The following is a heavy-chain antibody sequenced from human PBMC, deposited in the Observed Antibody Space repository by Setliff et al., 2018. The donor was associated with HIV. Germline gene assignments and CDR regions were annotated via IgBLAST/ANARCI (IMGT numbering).Heavy chain of an antibody. V-gene: IGHV1-3*04. J-gene: IGHJ6*02. D-gene: IGHD3-9*01. CDR2: INTGNDNT. Sequence: ASVKVSCKSSGYTFSTYPMHWVRQAPGQRLEWMGWINTGNDNTRYSQKFQGRVTITRDTSTNTAYMVLTSLRSDDTAVYYCARVQGATHYDILTGYTLYGLDVWGQGTTVTSP. CDR3: ARVQGATHYDILTGYTLYGLDV. CDR1: GYTFSTYP.